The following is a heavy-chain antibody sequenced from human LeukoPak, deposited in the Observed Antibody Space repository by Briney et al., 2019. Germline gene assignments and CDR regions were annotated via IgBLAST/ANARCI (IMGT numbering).Heavy chain of an antibody. CDR1: GFTFSNYN. J-gene: IGHJ5*02. V-gene: IGHV3-21*01. D-gene: IGHD3-16*02. Sequence: GGSLRLSCVASGFTFSNYNMNWVRQAPGKGLEWVSSISSSSSYIYDADSVKGRFTISRDNAKSSLFLQMNSLRAEDTAVYYCARLVYREFSAQHNWFDPWGQGTLVTVSS. CDR2: ISSSSSYI. CDR3: ARLVYREFSAQHNWFDP.